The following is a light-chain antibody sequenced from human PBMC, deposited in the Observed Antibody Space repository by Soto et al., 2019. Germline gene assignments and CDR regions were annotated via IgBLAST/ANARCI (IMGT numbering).Light chain of an antibody. Sequence: DIQMTQSPSSLSASVGDRVTITCQASQDIRKYLNWYQQKPGKAPKLLIYSTSDLQTGVPSRFSGSGSGINFTFTISSLQPEDIGTYFCQQYDNLPFTFAPGTKVDIK. CDR1: QDIRKY. V-gene: IGKV1-33*01. CDR2: STS. CDR3: QQYDNLPFT. J-gene: IGKJ3*01.